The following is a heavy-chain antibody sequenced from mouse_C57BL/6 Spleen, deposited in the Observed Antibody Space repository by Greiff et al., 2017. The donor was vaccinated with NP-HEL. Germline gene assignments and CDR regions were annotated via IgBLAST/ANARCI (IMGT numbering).Heavy chain of an antibody. V-gene: IGHV3-1*01. CDR3: ARGMIKGWFAY. CDR2: ISYSGST. CDR1: GYSITSGYD. D-gene: IGHD2-4*01. Sequence: EVMLVESGPGMVKPSQSLSLTCTVTGYSITSGYDWHWIRHFPGNKLEWMGYISYSGSTNYNPSLKSRISITHDTSKNHFFLKLNSVTTEDTATYYCARGMIKGWFAYWGQGTLVTVSA. J-gene: IGHJ3*01.